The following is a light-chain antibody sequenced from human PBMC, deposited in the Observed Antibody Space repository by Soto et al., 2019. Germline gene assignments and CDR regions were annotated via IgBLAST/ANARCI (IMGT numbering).Light chain of an antibody. CDR3: QHYGPSRSWT. Sequence: EIVLTQCPGTLSLSPGDRATLSCRASQRLSGNELAWYQQRPGQAPRLLIYGAALRASGIPDKFSGSGSGTDFTLTISRLEPEDFAVYDCQHYGPSRSWTFGQGTKVDIK. J-gene: IGKJ1*01. CDR2: GAA. CDR1: QRLSGNE. V-gene: IGKV3-20*01.